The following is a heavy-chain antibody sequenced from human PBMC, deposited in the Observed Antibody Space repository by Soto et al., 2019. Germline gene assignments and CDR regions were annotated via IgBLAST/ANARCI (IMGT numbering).Heavy chain of an antibody. J-gene: IGHJ4*02. CDR3: ASGRWNLHFHY. D-gene: IGHD2-15*01. CDR2: IDPSDSYT. V-gene: IGHV5-10-1*01. CDR1: GYIFTNQW. Sequence: GESLKISCQGSGYIFTNQWITWVRQMPRKGLEWMGRIDPSDSYTNYSPSFQGHVTFSIDKSISTAYLQWTSLKPSDTAIYYCASGRWNLHFHYWGQGSLVTVSS.